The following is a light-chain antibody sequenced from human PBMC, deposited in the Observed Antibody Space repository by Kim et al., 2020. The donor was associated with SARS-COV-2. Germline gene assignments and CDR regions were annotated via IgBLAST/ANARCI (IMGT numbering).Light chain of an antibody. CDR1: QGISSW. J-gene: IGKJ2*01. Sequence: SASVADTLPISCLASQGISSWVAWYHQKPGEAPNLLIYAASSLQNGVPSRFSGTGSGTHFTLTISSLQPEYFATYYCQQAYSFPYTFGQGTKLEI. CDR3: QQAYSFPYT. V-gene: IGKV1-12*01. CDR2: AAS.